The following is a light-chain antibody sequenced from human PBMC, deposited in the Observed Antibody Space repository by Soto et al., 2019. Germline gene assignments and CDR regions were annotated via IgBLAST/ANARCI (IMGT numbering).Light chain of an antibody. Sequence: DIQMTHSPSSVSGSVGQRVSITCPASQSISSYLNWYQQKPGKAPKLLIYAASSLQSGVPSRFSGSGSGTDFTLTISCLQSEDFATYYCQQYYSLPLTFGGGTKVDI. CDR1: QSISSY. CDR2: AAS. V-gene: IGKV1-39*01. J-gene: IGKJ4*01. CDR3: QQYYSLPLT.